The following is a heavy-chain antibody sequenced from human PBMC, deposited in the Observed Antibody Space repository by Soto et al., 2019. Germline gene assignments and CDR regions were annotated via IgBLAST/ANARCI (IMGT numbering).Heavy chain of an antibody. J-gene: IGHJ3*02. V-gene: IGHV3-21*01. Sequence: EAQLVESGGGLVKPGGSLRLSCAASGFTFSSYSMNWVRQAPGKGLEWVSSISSSSSYIYYADLVKGRFTISRDNAKNSLYLQMNSLRAEDTAVYYCARDLPDIVVVVAATLSAFDIWGQGTMVTVSS. D-gene: IGHD2-15*01. CDR2: ISSSSSYI. CDR1: GFTFSSYS. CDR3: ARDLPDIVVVVAATLSAFDI.